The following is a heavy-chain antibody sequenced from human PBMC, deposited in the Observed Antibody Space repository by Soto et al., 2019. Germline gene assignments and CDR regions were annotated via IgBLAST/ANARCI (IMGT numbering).Heavy chain of an antibody. J-gene: IGHJ4*02. V-gene: IGHV4-30-4*01. Sequence: QVQLQESGPGLVKPSQTLSLTCTVSGGSISSGDYCWSWIRQPPGKGLEWIGYICYSGSTYYNPSLKCRITISIDTSKNQFSLKLSSVTAADTAVYFCARGDGDYVWGNDYWGQGTLVTVSS. CDR3: ARGDGDYVWGNDY. CDR1: GGSISSGDYC. CDR2: ICYSGST. D-gene: IGHD3-16*01.